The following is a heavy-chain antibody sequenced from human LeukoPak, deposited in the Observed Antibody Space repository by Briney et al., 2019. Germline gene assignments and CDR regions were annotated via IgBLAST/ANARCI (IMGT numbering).Heavy chain of an antibody. CDR3: ARGPLKYYYYYYMDV. CDR2: INHSGST. Sequence: SETLSLTCAVYGGSFSGYYWSWIRQPPGKGLEWIGEINHSGSTNYNPSLKSRVTISVDTSKNQFSLKLSSVTAADTAVYYCARGPLKYYYYYYMDVWGKGTTVTVSS. J-gene: IGHJ6*03. CDR1: GGSFSGYY. V-gene: IGHV4-34*01.